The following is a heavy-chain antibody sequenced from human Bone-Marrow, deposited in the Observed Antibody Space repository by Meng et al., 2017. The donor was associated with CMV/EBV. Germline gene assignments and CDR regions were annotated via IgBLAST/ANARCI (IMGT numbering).Heavy chain of an antibody. CDR1: GGSISSSSYY. CDR2: IYYSGST. V-gene: IGHV4-39*07. D-gene: IGHD2-2*01. Sequence: SETLSLTCTVSGGSISSSSYYWGWIRQPPGKGLEWIGSIYYSGSTYYNPSLKSRVTISVDTSKNQFSLKLSSVTAADTAVYYCARDADIVVVPAAMPVYGMDVWGQGTTVTVSS. CDR3: ARDADIVVVPAAMPVYGMDV. J-gene: IGHJ6*02.